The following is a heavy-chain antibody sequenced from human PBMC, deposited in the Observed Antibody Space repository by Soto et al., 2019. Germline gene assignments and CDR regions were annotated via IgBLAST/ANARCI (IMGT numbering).Heavy chain of an antibody. D-gene: IGHD3-3*01. CDR2: ISGSGGST. CDR3: AKPNYDFWSGGLFDP. J-gene: IGHJ5*02. CDR1: GFTFSSYA. V-gene: IGHV3-23*01. Sequence: PGGSLRLSCAASGFTFSSYAMSWVRQAPGKGLEWVSAISGSGGSTYYADSVKGRFTISRDNSKNTLYLQMNSLRAEDTAVYYCAKPNYDFWSGGLFDPWGQGTLVTVSS.